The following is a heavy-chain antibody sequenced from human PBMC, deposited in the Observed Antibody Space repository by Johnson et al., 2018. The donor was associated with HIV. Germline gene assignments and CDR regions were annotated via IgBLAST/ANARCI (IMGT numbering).Heavy chain of an antibody. CDR3: ASEVRGVLDI. CDR1: GFTFSSFW. J-gene: IGHJ3*02. CDR2: INWNGGST. Sequence: VQLVESGGGLVQRGGSLTLSCAASGFTFSSFWMTWVRQAPGKGLEWVSGINWNGGSTYYADSVKGRFTISRDNSKNTLYLQMNSLRVEDTAVYYCASEVRGVLDIWGQGTMVTVSS. D-gene: IGHD3-10*01. V-gene: IGHV3-23*04.